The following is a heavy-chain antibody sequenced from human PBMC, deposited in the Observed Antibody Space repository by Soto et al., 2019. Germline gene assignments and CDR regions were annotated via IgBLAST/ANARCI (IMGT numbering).Heavy chain of an antibody. D-gene: IGHD6-13*01. J-gene: IGHJ6*02. CDR2: INPSAGGT. V-gene: IGHV1-46*01. CDR3: ARDRASSSWSTYGYYYAMDV. CDR1: GYTISSYY. Sequence: GASVKVSCKASGYTISSYYIHWVRQAPGQGLEWMGIINPSAGGTSYAQKFQGRVTMTRDTSTSTVYMELSSLRSEDTAVYYCARDRASSSWSTYGYYYAMDVWGQGTTVTVSS.